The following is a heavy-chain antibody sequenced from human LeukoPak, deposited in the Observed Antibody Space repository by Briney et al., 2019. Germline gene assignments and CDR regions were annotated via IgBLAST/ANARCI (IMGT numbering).Heavy chain of an antibody. V-gene: IGHV4-59*12. Sequence: SETLPLTCTVSGGSISSYYWSWIRQPPGKGLEWIGYIYYSGSTNYNPSLKSRVTMSVDTSKNQFSLKLSSVTAADTAVYYCAREPLTAMDVYFDYWGQGTLVTVSS. CDR1: GGSISSYY. D-gene: IGHD5-18*01. CDR2: IYYSGST. J-gene: IGHJ4*02. CDR3: AREPLTAMDVYFDY.